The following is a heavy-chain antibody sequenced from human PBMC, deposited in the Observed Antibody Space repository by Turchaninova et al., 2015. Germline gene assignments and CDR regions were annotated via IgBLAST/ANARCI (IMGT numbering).Heavy chain of an antibody. V-gene: IGHV4-38-2*01. J-gene: IGHJ4*02. CDR2: FFHRGPF. Sequence: QVRLQESGPGLVKPSETLSLTCAVSGYSISSDYYWGWIRQPPGKGLEWIGTFFHRGPFYYNPSLNGRLTISADTSKNHFSLGLKSVTAADTAVYYCARHGSTTLTYFDSWGQGTLVTVSS. CDR1: GYSISSDYY. CDR3: ARHGSTTLTYFDS. D-gene: IGHD4-17*01.